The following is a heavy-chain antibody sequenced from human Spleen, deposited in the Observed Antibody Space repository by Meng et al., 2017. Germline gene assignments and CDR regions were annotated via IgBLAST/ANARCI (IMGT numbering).Heavy chain of an antibody. D-gene: IGHD6-19*01. J-gene: IGHJ4*02. CDR2: AT. V-gene: IGHV3-73*01. Sequence: ATAHAASVKGRFTISRDDSKNKAYLRMNSLKIEDTAVYYCAREYSSGGYGGFDYWGQGTLVTVSS. CDR3: AREYSSGGYGGFDY.